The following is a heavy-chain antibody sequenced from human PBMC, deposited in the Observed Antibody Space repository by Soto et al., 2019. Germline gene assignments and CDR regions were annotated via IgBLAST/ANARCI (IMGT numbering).Heavy chain of an antibody. CDR3: AAELGFGKLSVV. J-gene: IGHJ6*02. CDR2: IIPLFGTT. D-gene: IGHD3-10*01. Sequence: QVQVVQSGVEVRRPGSSVKVSCKASGDTFKNCVISWVRQAPGQGLEWMGGIIPLFGTTDLAQRFQGRLTLTTDESTTTAYMELSRLRSEDTATYYCAAELGFGKLSVVWGQGPTVIVSS. V-gene: IGHV1-69*01. CDR1: GDTFKNCV.